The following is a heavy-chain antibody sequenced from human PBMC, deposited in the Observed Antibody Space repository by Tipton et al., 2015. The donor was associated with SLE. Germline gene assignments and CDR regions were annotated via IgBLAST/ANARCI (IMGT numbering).Heavy chain of an antibody. J-gene: IGHJ6*02. CDR1: GGTFSSFG. D-gene: IGHD4-17*01. CDR2: IIPILSIA. V-gene: IGHV1-69*05. Sequence: QSGPEVKKPGSSVKVSCKASGGTFSSFGISWVRQAPGQGLEWMGGIIPILSIANYAQKFQGRVTITTDESTSAAYMELSSLRSEDTAVYYCASLATVTSFYYGLDVWGQGTTVTVSS. CDR3: ASLATVTSFYYGLDV.